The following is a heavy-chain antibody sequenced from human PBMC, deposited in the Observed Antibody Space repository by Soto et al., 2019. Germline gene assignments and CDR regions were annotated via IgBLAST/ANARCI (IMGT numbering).Heavy chain of an antibody. D-gene: IGHD2-2*01. Sequence: SETLSLTCAVYGGSFSGYYWSWIRQPPGKGLEWIGEINHSGSTNYNPSLKSRVTISVDTSKNQFSLKLSSVTAADTAVYYCARGLVVPAAMYSSRWFDPWGQGTLVTVSS. CDR1: GGSFSGYY. CDR3: ARGLVVPAAMYSSRWFDP. J-gene: IGHJ5*02. V-gene: IGHV4-34*01. CDR2: INHSGST.